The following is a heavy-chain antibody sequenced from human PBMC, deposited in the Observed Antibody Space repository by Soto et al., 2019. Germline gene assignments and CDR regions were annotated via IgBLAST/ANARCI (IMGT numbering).Heavy chain of an antibody. D-gene: IGHD5-18*01. CDR3: ARLEEYRLDY. CDR1: GYSFTSYW. Sequence: PGESLKISCKGSGYSFTSYWIGWVRQMPGKGLEWMGIIYPGDCYTRYSPSFQGQVTISADKSISAAYRQWSRLEASDTGMYYCARLEEYRLDYWGQGTLVTVSS. CDR2: IYPGDCYT. V-gene: IGHV5-51*01. J-gene: IGHJ4*01.